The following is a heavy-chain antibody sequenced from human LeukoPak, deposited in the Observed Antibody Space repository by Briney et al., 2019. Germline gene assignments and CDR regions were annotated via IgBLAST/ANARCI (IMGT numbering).Heavy chain of an antibody. D-gene: IGHD3-16*01. J-gene: IGHJ4*02. V-gene: IGHV3-23*01. CDR3: GSVRGRQTLRMITFGGVRPGFDY. CDR2: ISGSGGST. Sequence: PGGSLRLSCAASGFTFSSYAMSWVRQAPGKGLEWVSAISGSGGSTYYADSVKGRFTISRDNSKNTLYLQMNSLRAEVTAVYYCGSVRGRQTLRMITFGGVRPGFDYWGQGTLVTVSS. CDR1: GFTFSSYA.